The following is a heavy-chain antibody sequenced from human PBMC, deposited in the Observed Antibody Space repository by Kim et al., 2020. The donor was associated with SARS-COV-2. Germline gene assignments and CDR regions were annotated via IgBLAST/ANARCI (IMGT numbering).Heavy chain of an antibody. Sequence: SVKGRFTISSDNSKNTLYLQIGSLRAEDMAVYYCARGGGYTWNYDWFFDLWGRGTLVTVSS. D-gene: IGHD1-7*01. CDR3: ARGGGYTWNYDWFFDL. J-gene: IGHJ2*01. V-gene: IGHV3-64*01.